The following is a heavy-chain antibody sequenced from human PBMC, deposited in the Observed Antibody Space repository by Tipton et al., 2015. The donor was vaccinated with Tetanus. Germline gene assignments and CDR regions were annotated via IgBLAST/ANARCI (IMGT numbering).Heavy chain of an antibody. D-gene: IGHD2-15*01. Sequence: CAASGFSFSSYGMHWVRQAPGKGLEWVSVIWYDGSDRYYADSVKGRFTISRDNSKNMLYLQMNRLRDGDTAVYYCAREADCSGGSCYSGDFDSWGQGTLVTVSS. CDR2: IWYDGSDR. CDR3: AREADCSGGSCYSGDFDS. CDR1: GFSFSSYG. J-gene: IGHJ4*02. V-gene: IGHV3-33*01.